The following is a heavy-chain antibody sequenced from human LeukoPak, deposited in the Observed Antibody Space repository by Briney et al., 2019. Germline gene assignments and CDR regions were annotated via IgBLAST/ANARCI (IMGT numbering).Heavy chain of an antibody. D-gene: IGHD3-22*01. V-gene: IGHV1-46*01. J-gene: IGHJ4*02. Sequence: ASVKVSCKASGYTFTTYYIHWVRQAPGQGLEWMGLINPSAGSTSYAQKFQGRVTMTRDTSTSTAYMELSSLRSEDTAVYYCARAEMGYYDDSGYPYWGQGTLVTVSS. CDR3: ARAEMGYYDDSGYPY. CDR2: INPSAGST. CDR1: GYTFTTYY.